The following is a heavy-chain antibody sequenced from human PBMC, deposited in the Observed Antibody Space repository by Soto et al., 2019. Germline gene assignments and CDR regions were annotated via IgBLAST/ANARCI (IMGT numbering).Heavy chain of an antibody. V-gene: IGHV3-48*01. Sequence: EVQLVESGGGLVQPGGSLRLSCAASGFTFSSYSMNWVRQAPGKGLEWVSYISSSSSTIYYADSVKGRFTISRDNAKNSLYLQMNSLRAEDTAVYYCARLVQLERWSYYYDYMDVWGTGTTVTVSS. CDR1: GFTFSSYS. CDR2: ISSSSSTI. CDR3: ARLVQLERWSYYYDYMDV. D-gene: IGHD1-1*01. J-gene: IGHJ6*03.